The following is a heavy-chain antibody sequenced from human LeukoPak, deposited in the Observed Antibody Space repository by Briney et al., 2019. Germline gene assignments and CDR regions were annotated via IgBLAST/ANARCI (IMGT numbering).Heavy chain of an antibody. D-gene: IGHD3-10*01. CDR1: GYSFTSYW. Sequence: GESLKISCKGSGYSFTSYWISWVRQMPGKVLEWMGRIDPSDSYTNYSPSFQGHVTISADKSISTAYLQWSSLKASDTAMYYCARSLYYYGSGSPSWFDPWGQGTLVTVSS. J-gene: IGHJ5*02. CDR2: IDPSDSYT. V-gene: IGHV5-10-1*01. CDR3: ARSLYYYGSGSPSWFDP.